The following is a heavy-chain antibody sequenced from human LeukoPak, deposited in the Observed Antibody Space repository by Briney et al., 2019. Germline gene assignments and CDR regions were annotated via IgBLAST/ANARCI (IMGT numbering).Heavy chain of an antibody. J-gene: IGHJ4*02. Sequence: GASVKVSCKASGYTFTGYYMHWVRQAPGQGLEWMGRINPNSGGTNYAQKFQGRVTMTRDTSISTAYMELRSLRSDDTAVYYCARGGSSRATVTSNWGQGTLVTVSS. CDR2: INPNSGGT. V-gene: IGHV1-2*06. D-gene: IGHD4-17*01. CDR3: ARGGSSRATVTSN. CDR1: GYTFTGYY.